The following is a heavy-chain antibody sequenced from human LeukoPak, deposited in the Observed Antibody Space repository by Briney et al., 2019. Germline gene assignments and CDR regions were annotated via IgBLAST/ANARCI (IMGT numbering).Heavy chain of an antibody. Sequence: PGGSLRLSCAASGFTFSSYAMHWVRQAPGKGLEWVAVISYDGSNKYYADSVKGRFTISRDNAKNSLYLQMNSLRAEDTAVYYCAREASGYDAAIDYWGQGTLVTVSS. CDR3: AREASGYDAAIDY. CDR2: ISYDGSNK. J-gene: IGHJ4*02. CDR1: GFTFSSYA. V-gene: IGHV3-30-3*01. D-gene: IGHD5-12*01.